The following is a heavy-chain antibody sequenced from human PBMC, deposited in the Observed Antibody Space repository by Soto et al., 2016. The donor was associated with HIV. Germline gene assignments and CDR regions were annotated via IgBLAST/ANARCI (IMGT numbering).Heavy chain of an antibody. V-gene: IGHV1-8*02. Sequence: QVHLVQSGAEVKKPGASVKVSCKASGYTFTNYDFNWVRQASGQGLEWMGWMNPNSGNSVYAQKFQGRVTITTNTSISTAYMELSSLRSEDTAVYFCAVVVVMPRNYGLDVWGQGTTVTVSS. CDR3: AVVVVMPRNYGLDV. J-gene: IGHJ6*02. D-gene: IGHD3-22*01. CDR1: GYTFTNYD. CDR2: MNPNSGNS.